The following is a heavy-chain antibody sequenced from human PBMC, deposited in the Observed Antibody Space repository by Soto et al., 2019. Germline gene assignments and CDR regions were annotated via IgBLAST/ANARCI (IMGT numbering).Heavy chain of an antibody. Sequence: EVQLVESGGGLVKPGGSLRLSCAASGVTFSNYSMTWVRQAPGKGLEWVSASSRESTKISYAASVKGRFTISRDNAHSSVFLLMRSLRAEDTAVYYCAKVWDQWLLEIDYWGQGSLVTVAS. CDR3: AKVWDQWLLEIDY. CDR1: GVTFSNYS. V-gene: IGHV3-21*01. J-gene: IGHJ4*02. CDR2: SSRESTKI. D-gene: IGHD6-19*01.